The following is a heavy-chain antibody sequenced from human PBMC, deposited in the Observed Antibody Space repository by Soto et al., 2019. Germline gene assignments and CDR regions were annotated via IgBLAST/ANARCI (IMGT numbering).Heavy chain of an antibody. D-gene: IGHD3-16*01. CDR1: GFRFDDYN. CDR3: ARETLSYDFALDV. Sequence: PGGSLRLSCAASGFRFDDYNMHWVRQAPGKGLEWVSFISWNGANTFYADSVKGRFTMSRDSSKKSVSLQINSLRSEDTALYYCARETLSYDFALDVWSQETAVTVSS. CDR2: ISWNGANT. J-gene: IGHJ6*02. V-gene: IGHV3-43*01.